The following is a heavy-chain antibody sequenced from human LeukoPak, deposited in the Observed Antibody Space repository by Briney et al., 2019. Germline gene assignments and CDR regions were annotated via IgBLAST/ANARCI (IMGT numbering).Heavy chain of an antibody. CDR2: IYYSGST. J-gene: IGHJ4*02. D-gene: IGHD5-18*01. V-gene: IGHV4-59*01. Sequence: KPSETLSLTCTVSGGSISSYDWSWIRQPPGKGLEWIGYIYYSGSTNYNPSLKSRVTISVDTSKNQFSLKLSSVTAADTAVYYCARGRGYSYGYVDYWGQGTLVTVSS. CDR3: ARGRGYSYGYVDY. CDR1: GGSISSYD.